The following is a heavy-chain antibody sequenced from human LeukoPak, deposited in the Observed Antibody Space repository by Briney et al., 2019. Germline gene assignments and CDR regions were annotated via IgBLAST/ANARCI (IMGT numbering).Heavy chain of an antibody. CDR1: GGSISSSNYY. D-gene: IGHD5-18*01. CDR3: ARHETTMVNAVLDY. V-gene: IGHV4-39*01. J-gene: IGHJ4*02. Sequence: PSETLSLTCTVSGGSISSSNYYWGWIRQPPGKGLEWLGSIYYSGSTFYNPSLKSRVTISVDTSKNQFSLKLSSVTAADTAVYYCARHETTMVNAVLDYWGQGTLVTVSS. CDR2: IYYSGST.